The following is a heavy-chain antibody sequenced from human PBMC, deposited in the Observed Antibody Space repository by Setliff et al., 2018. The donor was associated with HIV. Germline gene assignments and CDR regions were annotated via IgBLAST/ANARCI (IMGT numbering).Heavy chain of an antibody. Sequence: SETLSLTCTVSGDSITSGTYYWSWIRQPAGKGLEWIGRINTSGTTIYSPSLKSRVTISLEKSNNQFSLKLSSVTAADTAVYYCARDFKRYNSPCRFDPWGQGILVTVSS. CDR3: ARDFKRYNSPCRFDP. CDR1: GDSITSGTYY. D-gene: IGHD1-1*01. CDR2: INTSGTT. V-gene: IGHV4-61*02. J-gene: IGHJ5*02.